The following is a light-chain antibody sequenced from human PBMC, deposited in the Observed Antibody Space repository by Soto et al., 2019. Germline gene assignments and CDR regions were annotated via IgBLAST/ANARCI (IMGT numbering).Light chain of an antibody. CDR2: KAS. Sequence: DIQMSQSPSTLSASVGDRVTITCRASQSISSWLAWYQQKPGKAPKLLIYKASSLESGVPSRFSGSGSGTEFTLTISSLQPDDFATYYCQQYNRYSWTFGQGTKV. CDR3: QQYNRYSWT. CDR1: QSISSW. J-gene: IGKJ1*01. V-gene: IGKV1-5*03.